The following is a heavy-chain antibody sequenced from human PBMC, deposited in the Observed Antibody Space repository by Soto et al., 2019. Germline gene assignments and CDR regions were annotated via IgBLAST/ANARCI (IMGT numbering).Heavy chain of an antibody. D-gene: IGHD2-21*01. Sequence: ASVKVSCKASGYTFTSYGSSWVRQAPGQGLEWMGWISAYNGNTKYAQKLQGRVTMTTDTSTSTAYMELRSLRPDDTAVYYCARDLSIGLFDYWGQGTLVTVSS. J-gene: IGHJ4*02. CDR3: ARDLSIGLFDY. V-gene: IGHV1-18*01. CDR1: GYTFTSYG. CDR2: ISAYNGNT.